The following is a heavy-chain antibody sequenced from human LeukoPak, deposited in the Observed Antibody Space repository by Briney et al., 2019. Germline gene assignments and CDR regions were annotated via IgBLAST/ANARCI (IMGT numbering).Heavy chain of an antibody. J-gene: IGHJ6*02. V-gene: IGHV4-30-2*01. CDR1: GGSISSGGYY. CDR2: IYHSGST. Sequence: SQTLSLTCTVSGGSISSGGYYWSWIRQPPGKGLEWIGYIYHSGSTYYNPSLKSRVTISVDTSKNQFSLKLSSVTAADTAVYYCARVPLRIVRRPEYGMDVWGQGTTVTVSS. D-gene: IGHD2-21*01. CDR3: ARVPLRIVRRPEYGMDV.